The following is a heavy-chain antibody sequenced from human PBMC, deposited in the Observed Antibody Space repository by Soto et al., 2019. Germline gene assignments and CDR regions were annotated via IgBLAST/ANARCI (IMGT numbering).Heavy chain of an antibody. V-gene: IGHV3-30*18. CDR1: GFTFSSYG. CDR2: ISYDGSNK. Sequence: GGSLRLSCAASGFTFSSYGMHWVRQAPGKGLEWVAVISYDGSNKYYADSVKGRFTISRDNSKNTLYLQMNSLRAEDTAVYYCAKDMEADSSGYYYAPDYWGQGTLVTVSS. CDR3: AKDMEADSSGYYYAPDY. D-gene: IGHD3-22*01. J-gene: IGHJ4*02.